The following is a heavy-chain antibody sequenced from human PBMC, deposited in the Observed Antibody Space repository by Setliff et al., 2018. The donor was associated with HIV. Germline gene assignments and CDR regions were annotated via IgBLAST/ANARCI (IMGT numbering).Heavy chain of an antibody. CDR1: GDYISSDDYY. CDR3: VRYRSKIDWFDP. Sequence: PSETLSLTCTESGDYISSDDYYWGWIRQAPGKGLEWMGFIHDNGKAFYDTALKSRLTMYADTSRTQFYLNLRSVTASDTAVYYCVRYRSKIDWFDPWGQGTLGTVSS. D-gene: IGHD1-26*01. CDR2: IHDNGKA. J-gene: IGHJ5*02. V-gene: IGHV4-39*01.